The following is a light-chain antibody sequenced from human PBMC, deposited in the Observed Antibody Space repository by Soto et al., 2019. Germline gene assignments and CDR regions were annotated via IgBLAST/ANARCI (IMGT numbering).Light chain of an antibody. Sequence: EIVLTQSPGTLSLSPGERATLSCRSTQCVSSSYIAWYQQKPGQAPRLLIYGASSRATGIPDRFSGSGSVTDFTLTISRLEPEDFAVYYCQRYGVSLYPFGQGTKLELK. CDR2: GAS. V-gene: IGKV3-20*01. CDR3: QRYGVSLYP. CDR1: QCVSSSY. J-gene: IGKJ2*01.